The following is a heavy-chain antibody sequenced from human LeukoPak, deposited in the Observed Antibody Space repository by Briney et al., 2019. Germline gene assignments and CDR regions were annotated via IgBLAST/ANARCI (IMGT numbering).Heavy chain of an antibody. CDR2: INHSGST. CDR1: GGSFSRYY. V-gene: IGHV4-34*01. CDR3: ARGASYNYYYGMDV. Sequence: SETLSLTCAVYGGSFSRYYWRWIRQPPGKGLEWIGEINHSGSTNYNPSLKSRVTISVDTSKNQFSLKLSSVTAADTAVYYCARGASYNYYYGMDVWGQGTTVTVSS. J-gene: IGHJ6*02. D-gene: IGHD3-16*01.